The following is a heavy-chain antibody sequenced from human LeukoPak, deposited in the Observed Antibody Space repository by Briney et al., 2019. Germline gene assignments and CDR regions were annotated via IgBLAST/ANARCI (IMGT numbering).Heavy chain of an antibody. V-gene: IGHV4-59*01. CDR2: IYYIGRT. CDR3: ARGLMVIPPYYFDY. Sequence: SETLSLTCTISGGSISTYYWSWIRQPPGKGLEWVGYIYYIGRTNYNSSLKSRVTMSLDTFKNQFSLHLNSVTAADTAVYYCARGLMVIPPYYFDYWGQGILVTVSS. D-gene: IGHD2-8*01. J-gene: IGHJ4*02. CDR1: GGSISTYY.